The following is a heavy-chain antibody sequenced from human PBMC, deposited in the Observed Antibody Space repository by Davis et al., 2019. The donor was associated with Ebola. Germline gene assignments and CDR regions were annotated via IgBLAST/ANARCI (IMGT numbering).Heavy chain of an antibody. J-gene: IGHJ4*02. CDR1: GFTVSSNY. CDR3: EAAVVRGGIDY. V-gene: IGHV3-53*04. CDR2: IYSGGST. Sequence: GESLKISCAASGFTVSSNYMSWVRQAPGKGLEWVSVIYSGGSTYYADSVKGRFTIPRHNSKNTLYLQMNSLRAEDTAVNYCEAAVVRGGIDYWGQGTLVTVSS. D-gene: IGHD3-10*01.